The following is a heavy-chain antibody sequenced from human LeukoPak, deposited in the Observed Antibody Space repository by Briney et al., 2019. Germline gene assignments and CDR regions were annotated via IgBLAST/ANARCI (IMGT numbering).Heavy chain of an antibody. J-gene: IGHJ5*02. Sequence: GASVKVSCKASEFTFTTYYIHWVRQAPGQGREWMGIINPSGGSTRNAQNFQGRVTMTRDTSTTTVYMELSSLRSEDTAVYYCARGGYSGSGSHVWFDPWGQGTLVTVSS. CDR2: INPSGGST. CDR1: EFTFTTYY. V-gene: IGHV1-46*01. CDR3: ARGGYSGSGSHVWFDP. D-gene: IGHD3-10*01.